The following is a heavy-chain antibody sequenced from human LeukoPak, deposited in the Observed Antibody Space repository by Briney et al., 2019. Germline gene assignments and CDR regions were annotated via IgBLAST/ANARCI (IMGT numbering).Heavy chain of an antibody. CDR1: GGSISSYY. CDR3: ARGGIAAVLDY. J-gene: IGHJ4*02. D-gene: IGHD6-25*01. Sequence: SETLSLTCTVSGGSISSYYWSWLRQPPGKGLEWIGYIYYSGSTNYNPSLKSRVTISVDTSKNQFSLKLSSVTAADTAVYYCARGGIAAVLDYWGQGTLVTVSS. V-gene: IGHV4-59*01. CDR2: IYYSGST.